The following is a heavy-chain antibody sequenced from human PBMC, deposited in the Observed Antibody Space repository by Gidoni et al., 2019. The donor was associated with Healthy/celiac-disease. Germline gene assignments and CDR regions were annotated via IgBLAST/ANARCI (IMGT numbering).Heavy chain of an antibody. CDR3: AREPMVRGVVDV. CDR2: ISSSSSTI. CDR1: GFTFSSYS. D-gene: IGHD3-10*01. V-gene: IGHV3-48*02. Sequence: EVQLVEPGGGLVQPGGSLRPPFAASGFTFSSYSMNWVRQAPGKGLEWVSYISSSSSTIYYADSVKGRFTISRDNAKNSLYLQMNSLRDEDTAVYYCAREPMVRGVVDVWGQGTLVTVSS. J-gene: IGHJ4*02.